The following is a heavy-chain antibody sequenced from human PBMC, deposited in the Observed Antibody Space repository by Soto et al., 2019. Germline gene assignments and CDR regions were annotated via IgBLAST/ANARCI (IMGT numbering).Heavy chain of an antibody. D-gene: IGHD6-19*01. V-gene: IGHV1-3*04. CDR2: IHTGNGNT. CDR1: GYIFTDFG. Sequence: QVQLVQSGAEVKKPGASVTLSCKTSGYIFTDFGIHWVRQAPGQRLEWMGWIHTGNGNTESSQHFQDRVTFTTDTSASTAYMELSSLTSEDTAVYFCARGIAVAGNFWGQGTLVIVSS. J-gene: IGHJ4*02. CDR3: ARGIAVAGNF.